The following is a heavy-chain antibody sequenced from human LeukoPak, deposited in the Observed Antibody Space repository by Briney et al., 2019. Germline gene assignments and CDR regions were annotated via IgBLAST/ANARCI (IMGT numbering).Heavy chain of an antibody. CDR1: GYTLTELS. J-gene: IGHJ5*02. CDR3: ARRIFDNWFDP. Sequence: VASVKVSCKVSGYTLTELSMHWVRQAPGKGLEWMGGFDPEDGETIYAQKFQGRVTITRDTSASTAYMELSSLRSEDTAVYYCARRIFDNWFDPWGQGTLVTVSS. D-gene: IGHD3-3*01. CDR2: FDPEDGET. V-gene: IGHV1-24*01.